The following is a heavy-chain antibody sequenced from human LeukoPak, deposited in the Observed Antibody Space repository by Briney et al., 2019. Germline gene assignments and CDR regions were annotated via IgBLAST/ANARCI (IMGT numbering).Heavy chain of an antibody. CDR1: GGSIRSYY. D-gene: IGHD1-1*01. V-gene: IGHV4-59*01. CDR2: IYYSGDT. Sequence: SETLSHTCTVSGGSIRSYYWSWSRQPPGKGLEWVGFIYYSGDTYYNPSLKSRVTISVDTSKNQFSLKLSSVIAADTAVYYCARARPGNDGGNFDYWGQGTLVTVSS. CDR3: ARARPGNDGGNFDY. J-gene: IGHJ4*02.